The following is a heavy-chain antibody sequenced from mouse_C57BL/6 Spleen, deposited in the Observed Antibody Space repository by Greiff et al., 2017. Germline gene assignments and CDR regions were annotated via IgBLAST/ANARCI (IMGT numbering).Heavy chain of an antibody. J-gene: IGHJ3*01. CDR3: ARGYGNPAWFAY. CDR2: IYPGDGDT. D-gene: IGHD2-10*02. Sequence: LVESGPELVKPGASVKISCKASGYAFSSSWMNWVKQRPGKGLEWIGRIYPGDGDTNYNGKFKGKATLTADKSSSTAYMQLSSLTSEDSAVYFCARGYGNPAWFAYWGQGTLVTVSA. CDR1: GYAFSSSW. V-gene: IGHV1-82*01.